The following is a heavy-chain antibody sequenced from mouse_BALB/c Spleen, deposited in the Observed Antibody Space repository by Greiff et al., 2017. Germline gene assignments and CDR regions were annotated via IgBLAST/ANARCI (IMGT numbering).Heavy chain of an antibody. CDR2: IRNKANGYTT. D-gene: IGHD2-1*01. Sequence: EVKVVESGGGLVQPGGSLRLSCATSGFTFTDYYMSWVRQPPGKALEWLGVIRNKANGYTTEYSASVKGRFTISRDNSQSILYLQMNTLRAEDSATYYCARVTEGNYCFDYWGQGTTLTVSS. J-gene: IGHJ2*01. CDR3: ARVTEGNYCFDY. V-gene: IGHV7-3*02. CDR1: GFTFTDYY.